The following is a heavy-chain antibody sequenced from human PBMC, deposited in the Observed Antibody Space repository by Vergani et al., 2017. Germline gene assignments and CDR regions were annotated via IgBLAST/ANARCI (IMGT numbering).Heavy chain of an antibody. V-gene: IGHV3-21*01. CDR2: ISSSSSYI. CDR1: GFTFSSYS. CDR3: AREGCSSTSCYAGWYFDL. J-gene: IGHJ2*01. D-gene: IGHD2-2*01. Sequence: EVQLVESGGGLVKPGGSLRLSCAASGFTFSSYSMNWVRQAPGKGLEWVSSISSSSSYIYYADSVKGRFTISRDNAKNSLYLQMNSLRAEDTAVYYCAREGCSSTSCYAGWYFDLWGRGTLVTGSS.